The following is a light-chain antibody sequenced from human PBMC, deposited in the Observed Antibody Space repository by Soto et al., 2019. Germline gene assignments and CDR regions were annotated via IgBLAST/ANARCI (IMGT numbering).Light chain of an antibody. CDR1: QSVSSN. Sequence: EIVVTQSPATLSVSPGERATLSCRASQSVSSNLAWYQQKPGQAPRLLIYGASTRATGIPARFSGSGSGTEFTLTISSLQSEDFAVYYCQQYNNWPGRFGQGTKVDIK. CDR2: GAS. CDR3: QQYNNWPGR. V-gene: IGKV3-15*01. J-gene: IGKJ1*01.